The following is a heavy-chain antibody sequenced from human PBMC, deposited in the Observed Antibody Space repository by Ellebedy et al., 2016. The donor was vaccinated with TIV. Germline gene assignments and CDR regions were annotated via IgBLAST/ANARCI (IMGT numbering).Heavy chain of an antibody. Sequence: ASVKVSCKTSGYTFNAYNIHWVRQAPGQGFEWLGIFSHGGGVTTYAQKLQGRVTMTSDTSTSTVYMELTSLRSDDTAVYFCAVARGIRGVFWGQGTLVTVSS. D-gene: IGHD3-10*01. V-gene: IGHV1-46*02. CDR1: GYTFNAYN. J-gene: IGHJ4*02. CDR3: AVARGIRGVF. CDR2: FSHGGGVT.